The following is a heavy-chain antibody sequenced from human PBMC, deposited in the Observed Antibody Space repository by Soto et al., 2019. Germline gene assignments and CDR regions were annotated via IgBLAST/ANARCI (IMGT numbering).Heavy chain of an antibody. CDR1: GGSSSSYY. CDR2: IFYSGST. V-gene: IGHV4-39*07. Sequence: EMMSHTCGVEGGSSSSYYWGWIRQPPGKGLEWIGSIFYSGSTYYNPSLKSRVTISVDRSKNQFSLKLSSVTDADTAVYYCARVPGPWGQGTLVTVSS. J-gene: IGHJ5*02. CDR3: ARVPGP.